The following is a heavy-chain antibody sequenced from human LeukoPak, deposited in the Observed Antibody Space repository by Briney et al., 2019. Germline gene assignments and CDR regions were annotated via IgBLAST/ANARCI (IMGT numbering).Heavy chain of an antibody. CDR1: GLTVSTNH. CDR3: AKAPYDNYYYYMGV. V-gene: IGHV3-23*01. Sequence: GGSLRLSCAASGLTVSTNHMSWVRQAPGKGLEWVSAISGSGGYTYYADSVKGRFTISRDNSKNTLYLQMDSLRAEDTAVYYCAKAPYDNYYYYMGVWGKGTTVTVSS. J-gene: IGHJ6*03. CDR2: ISGSGGYT. D-gene: IGHD5-12*01.